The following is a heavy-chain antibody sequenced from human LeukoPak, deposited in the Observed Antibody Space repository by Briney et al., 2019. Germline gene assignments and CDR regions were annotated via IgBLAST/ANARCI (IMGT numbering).Heavy chain of an antibody. V-gene: IGHV1-2*02. Sequence: GASVKVSCKASGYIFTTYGISWVRQAPGQGLEWMGWINPNSGGTNYAQKFQGRVTMTRDTSISTAYMELSRLRSDDTAVYYCARDRDWNLDYWGQGTLVTVSS. CDR1: GYIFTTYG. CDR2: INPNSGGT. J-gene: IGHJ4*02. CDR3: ARDRDWNLDY. D-gene: IGHD1-1*01.